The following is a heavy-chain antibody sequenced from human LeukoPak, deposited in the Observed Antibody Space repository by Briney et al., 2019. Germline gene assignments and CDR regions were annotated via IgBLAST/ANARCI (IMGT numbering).Heavy chain of an antibody. CDR3: AREIEVAGRGLDY. CDR1: GASISGYH. J-gene: IGHJ4*02. CDR2: IYSSGSS. Sequence: SETLSLTCTVSGASISGYHWSWIRQPAGKGLEWIGRIYSSGSSNYNPSLKSRITMSVDTSKNQFSLNLSSVTAADTAVYYCAREIEVAGRGLDYWGQGSLVTVSS. V-gene: IGHV4-4*07. D-gene: IGHD6-19*01.